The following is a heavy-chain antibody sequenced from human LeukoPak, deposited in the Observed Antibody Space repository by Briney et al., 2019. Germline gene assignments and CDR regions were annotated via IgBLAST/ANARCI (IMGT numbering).Heavy chain of an antibody. J-gene: IGHJ6*03. D-gene: IGHD3-3*01. V-gene: IGHV3-21*01. CDR2: ISGSSSYI. CDR1: GFTFSSYS. Sequence: GGSLRLSCAASGFTFSSYSMNWVRQAPGKGLEWVSSISGSSSYIYYADSVKGRFTISRDNAKNSLYLQMNSLRAEDTAVYYCARVHGRHDTIFGVVTYYFYYMDVWGKGTTVTVSS. CDR3: ARVHGRHDTIFGVVTYYFYYMDV.